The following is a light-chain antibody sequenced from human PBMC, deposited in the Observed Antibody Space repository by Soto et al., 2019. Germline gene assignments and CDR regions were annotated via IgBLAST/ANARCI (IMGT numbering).Light chain of an antibody. Sequence: EIVMTQSPATLSVSPGERATLSCRASQSVSSNLAWYQQKPGQAPRLLIYGASTRSTGIPARFSGSVSGTEFTLTISRLHSEYFSFYYGQQYDNWPYTFGQGTKLEIK. V-gene: IGKV3-15*01. J-gene: IGKJ2*01. CDR3: QQYDNWPYT. CDR2: GAS. CDR1: QSVSSN.